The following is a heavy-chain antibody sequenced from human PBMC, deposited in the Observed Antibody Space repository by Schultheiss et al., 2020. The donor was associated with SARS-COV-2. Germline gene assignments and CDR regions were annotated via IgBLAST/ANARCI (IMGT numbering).Heavy chain of an antibody. CDR3: AREAVTFYYYYYYMDV. CDR2: ISSSGSTI. D-gene: IGHD4-11*01. J-gene: IGHJ6*03. Sequence: GGSLRLSCAASGFTFSSYAMNWVRQAPGKGLEWVSYISSSGSTIYYADSVKGRFTISRDNAKNSLYLQMNSLRAEDTAVYYCAREAVTFYYYYYYMDVWGKGTTVTVSS. CDR1: GFTFSSYA. V-gene: IGHV3-48*03.